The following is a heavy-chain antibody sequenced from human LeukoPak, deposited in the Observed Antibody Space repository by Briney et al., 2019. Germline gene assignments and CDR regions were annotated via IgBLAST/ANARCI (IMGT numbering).Heavy chain of an antibody. CDR2: ISSSGDYI. J-gene: IGHJ2*01. Sequence: GGSLRLSCAASGFPFSDYSMNWVREAPGKGLEWVSSISSSGDYIYSADSVKGRFTISRDNAKNSLYLQMTNLSAEDTSVYFCVRDLVRGVHPVFYFDLWGRGTLVTVSS. V-gene: IGHV3-21*01. CDR1: GFPFSDYS. D-gene: IGHD3-10*01. CDR3: VRDLVRGVHPVFYFDL.